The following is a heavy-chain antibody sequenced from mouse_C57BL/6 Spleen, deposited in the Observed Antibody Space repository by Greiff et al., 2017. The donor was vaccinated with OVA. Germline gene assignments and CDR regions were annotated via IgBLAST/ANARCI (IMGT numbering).Heavy chain of an antibody. J-gene: IGHJ2*01. CDR2: IDPSDSYT. CDR1: GYTFTSYW. Sequence: QVQLQQPGAELVKPGASVKLSCKASGYTFTSYWMQWVQQRPGQGLEWIGEIDPSDSYTNYNQKFKGKATLTVDTSSSTAYMQRSSLTSEDSAVYYCARLPGPFFDYWGQGTTLTVSS. D-gene: IGHD5-5*01. V-gene: IGHV1-50*01. CDR3: ARLPGPFFDY.